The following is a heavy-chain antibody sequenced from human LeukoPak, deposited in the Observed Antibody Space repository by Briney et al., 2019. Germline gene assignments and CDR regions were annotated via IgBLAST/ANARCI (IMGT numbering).Heavy chain of an antibody. Sequence: GGSLRLSCAASGFTFSSYSMTWVRQAPGKGLERVSVVSGSGGSTYYAGSVKGRFTISRDNFKNTLDLQMNSLRAEDTAVYYCAKKVSSSPSGGFDPWGQGTLVTVSS. D-gene: IGHD6-25*01. CDR1: GFTFSSYS. CDR2: VSGSGGST. CDR3: AKKVSSSPSGGFDP. V-gene: IGHV3-23*01. J-gene: IGHJ5*02.